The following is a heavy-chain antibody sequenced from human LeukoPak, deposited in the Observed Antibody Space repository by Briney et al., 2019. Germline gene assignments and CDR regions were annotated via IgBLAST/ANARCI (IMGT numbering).Heavy chain of an antibody. CDR3: AKPLVAVAGGDYDY. Sequence: GGSLRLSCEASGFTFSTYAMSWVRQAPGKGLEWVSTISGRDDSTYYTDSVKGRFAVSRDNSKNTLYLHMNSLRGEDTAVYFCAKPLVAVAGGDYDYWGQGTLVIVSS. J-gene: IGHJ4*02. CDR2: ISGRDDST. D-gene: IGHD6-19*01. CDR1: GFTFSTYA. V-gene: IGHV3-23*01.